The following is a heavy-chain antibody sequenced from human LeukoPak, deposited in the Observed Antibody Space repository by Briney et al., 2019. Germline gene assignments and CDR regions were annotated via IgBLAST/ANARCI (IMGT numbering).Heavy chain of an antibody. Sequence: ASVNVSCKPSGYSFTAYHLHWVRQAPGRGLEWMGWINPSSGDTRYAQTFQGRVTMTRDTSISTAYMELDSLTSDDTAVYYCARLLRAVDTGAYYFDYWGQGTLVTVSS. D-gene: IGHD2-8*02. J-gene: IGHJ4*02. CDR2: INPSSGDT. CDR3: ARLLRAVDTGAYYFDY. V-gene: IGHV1-2*02. CDR1: GYSFTAYH.